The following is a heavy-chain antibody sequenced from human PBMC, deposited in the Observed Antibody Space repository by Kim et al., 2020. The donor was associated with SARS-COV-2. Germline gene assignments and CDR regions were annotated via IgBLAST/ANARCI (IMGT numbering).Heavy chain of an antibody. J-gene: IGHJ4*02. CDR3: AREVNGGGYNNNFFDY. Sequence: GGSLRLSCVVSGFIFSNFAMHWVRQAPGKRLEWVALISYDGSDMYYADSVKGRFTISRDNSKNTLYLQLNSLRGEDTAVYYCAREVNGGGYNNNFFDYLGQGTLVTVSS. CDR1: GFIFSNFA. V-gene: IGHV3-30*03. D-gene: IGHD6-25*01. CDR2: ISYDGSDM.